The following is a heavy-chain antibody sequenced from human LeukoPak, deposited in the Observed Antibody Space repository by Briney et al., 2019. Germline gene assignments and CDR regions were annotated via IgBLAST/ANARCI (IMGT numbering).Heavy chain of an antibody. Sequence: GGSLRLSCAASGLTLSSYAVHWARHAPGGGLEWVAVISYDGSNKYCPDSVKGRVTSSRDNSKNTLFQQMNSLRAEHTAVYCCARDLGYSSGWYGGCYYFDFWGQGTLVTVSS. D-gene: IGHD6-19*01. V-gene: IGHV3-30*04. CDR3: ARDLGYSSGWYGGCYYFDF. CDR1: GLTLSSYA. CDR2: ISYDGSNK. J-gene: IGHJ4*02.